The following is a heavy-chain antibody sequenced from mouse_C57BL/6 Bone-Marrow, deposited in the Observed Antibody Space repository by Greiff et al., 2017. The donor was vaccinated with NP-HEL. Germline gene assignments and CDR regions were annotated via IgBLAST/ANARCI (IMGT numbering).Heavy chain of an antibody. Sequence: QVQLKESGAELAKPGASVKLSCKASGYTFTSYWMHWVKQRPGQGLEWIGYINPSSGYTKYNQKFKDKATLTADKSSSTAYMQLSSLTYEDSAVYYCARGITYARGYFDVWGTGTTVTVSS. CDR2: INPSSGYT. CDR1: GYTFTSYW. J-gene: IGHJ1*03. V-gene: IGHV1-7*01. D-gene: IGHD5-1*01. CDR3: ARGITYARGYFDV.